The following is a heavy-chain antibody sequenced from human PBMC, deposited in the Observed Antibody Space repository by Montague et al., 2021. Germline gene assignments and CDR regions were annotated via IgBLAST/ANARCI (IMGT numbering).Heavy chain of an antibody. J-gene: IGHJ4*02. CDR3: ARGPYDDGSYLLHFES. V-gene: IGHV3-23*01. CDR2: TSGGGGNT. CDR1: GFSFNYYA. Sequence: SLRLSCAASGFSFNYYAMAWVRQAPGKGLEWVSATSGGGGNTYYADSVKGRFTISGDSSESTVFLQMNSLRVEDSAVYYCARGPYDDGSYLLHFESWGQGTLVTVSS. D-gene: IGHD1-26*01.